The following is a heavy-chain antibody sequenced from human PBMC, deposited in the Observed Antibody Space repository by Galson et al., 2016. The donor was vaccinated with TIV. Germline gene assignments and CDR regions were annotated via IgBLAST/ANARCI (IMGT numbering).Heavy chain of an antibody. V-gene: IGHV1-2*02. Sequence: SVKVSCKASGYTFTDYYMHWVRQAPGQGLEWMGRINPNSGGTNYVQKFQGRVTMTRDTSISTAYMELSRLRSDDSAVYYCARGTGFSYGFWYWGQGALVTVSS. J-gene: IGHJ4*02. CDR3: ARGTGFSYGFWY. CDR1: GYTFTDYY. CDR2: INPNSGGT. D-gene: IGHD5-18*01.